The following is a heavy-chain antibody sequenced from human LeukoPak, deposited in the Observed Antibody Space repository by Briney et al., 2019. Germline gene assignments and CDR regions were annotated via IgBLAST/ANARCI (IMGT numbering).Heavy chain of an antibody. V-gene: IGHV3-21*01. CDR1: GFTSSSYS. CDR2: ISSSSSYI. D-gene: IGHD1-26*01. Sequence: PGGSLRLSCAASGFTSSSYSMSWVRQAPGKGLEWVSSISSSSSYIYYADSVKGRFTISRDNAKNSLYLQMNSLRAEDTAVYYCARDLRGSFTTYYWGQGTLVTVSS. J-gene: IGHJ4*02. CDR3: ARDLRGSFTTYY.